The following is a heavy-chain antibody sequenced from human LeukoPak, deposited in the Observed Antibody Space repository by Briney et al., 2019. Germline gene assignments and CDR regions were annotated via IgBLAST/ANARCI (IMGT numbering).Heavy chain of an antibody. CDR1: GYTFTYND. CDR3: ARIRSPVSYFDY. Sequence: GASVKVSCKASGYTFTYNDINWVRQATGQGLEWMGWMNPGTANTGYSQKFQGRLAMTADTSINTAYMELSGLTSEDTAVYYCARIRSPVSYFDYWGQGTLVTVSS. CDR2: MNPGTANT. V-gene: IGHV1-8*01. D-gene: IGHD3-10*01. J-gene: IGHJ4*02.